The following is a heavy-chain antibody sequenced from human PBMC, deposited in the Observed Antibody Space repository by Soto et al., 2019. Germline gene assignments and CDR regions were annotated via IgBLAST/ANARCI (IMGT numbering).Heavy chain of an antibody. V-gene: IGHV5-51*01. J-gene: IGHJ6*02. CDR1: GYSFTSYW. CDR3: AGGGVRGVITRTRDYYGMDV. Sequence: LGESLKISCKGSGYSFTSYWIGWVLQIPGKGLEWMGIIYPGDSDTRSFQGQVTISADKSISTAYLQWSSLKASDTAMYYCAGGGVRGVITRTRDYYGMDVWGQGTTVTVSS. CDR2: IYPGDSDT. D-gene: IGHD3-10*01.